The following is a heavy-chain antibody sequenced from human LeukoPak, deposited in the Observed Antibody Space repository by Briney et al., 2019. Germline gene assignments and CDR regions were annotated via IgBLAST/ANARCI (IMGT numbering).Heavy chain of an antibody. J-gene: IGHJ3*02. V-gene: IGHV3-30*02. CDR3: AKDSGGVLRIDAFDI. CDR2: IRYDGSNK. CDR1: GFTFSSYG. Sequence: GGSLRLSCAASGFTFSSYGMHWVRQAPGKGLEWVAFIRYDGSNKYYADSVKGRFTFSRDNSKNTLYLQMNSLRAEDTAVYYCAKDSGGVLRIDAFDIWGQGTMVTVSS. D-gene: IGHD2/OR15-2a*01.